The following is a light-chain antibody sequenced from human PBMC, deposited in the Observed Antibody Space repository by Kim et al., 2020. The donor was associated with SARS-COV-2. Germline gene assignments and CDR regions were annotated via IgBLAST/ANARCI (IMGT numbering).Light chain of an antibody. CDR2: DAS. V-gene: IGKV3-20*01. Sequence: EIVLTQSPGTLSLSPGERATLSCRASQSVSSSYLAWYQQKPGQAPRFLLYDASNRATGIPDRFSGSGSGTDFTLTISTLEPEDFAVYYCQQYDSSPYTFGQGTKLEI. CDR3: QQYDSSPYT. CDR1: QSVSSSY. J-gene: IGKJ2*01.